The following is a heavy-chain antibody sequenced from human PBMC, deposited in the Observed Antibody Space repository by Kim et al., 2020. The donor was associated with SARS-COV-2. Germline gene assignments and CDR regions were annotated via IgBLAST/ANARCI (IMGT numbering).Heavy chain of an antibody. CDR3: ARHMRAAAGSDWFDP. CDR1: GYSFTSYC. J-gene: IGHJ5*02. D-gene: IGHD6-13*01. V-gene: IGHV5-10-1*01. Sequence: GESLKTSCKGSGYSFTSYCISWVRQMPGKGLEWMGRIDPSDSYTNYSPSFQGHVTISADKSISTAYLQWSSLKASDTAMYYCARHMRAAAGSDWFDPWGQGTLVTVSS. CDR2: IDPSDSYT.